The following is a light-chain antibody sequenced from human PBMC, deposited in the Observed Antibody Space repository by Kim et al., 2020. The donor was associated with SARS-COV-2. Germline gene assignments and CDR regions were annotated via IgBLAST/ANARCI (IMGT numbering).Light chain of an antibody. CDR1: QDIRND. V-gene: IGKV1-17*01. CDR3: LQHNTYPIT. J-gene: IGKJ5*01. Sequence: ASVGDRATITCRASQDIRNDLGWYQQNPGRAPKRLIYGASSLQSGVPSRFSGSGSGTAFTLPIRSLQPQDFSTYFCLQHNTYPITFGQGTRLEIK. CDR2: GAS.